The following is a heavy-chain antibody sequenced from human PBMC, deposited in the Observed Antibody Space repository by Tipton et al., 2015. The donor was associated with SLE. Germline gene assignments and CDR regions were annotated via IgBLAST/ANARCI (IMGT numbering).Heavy chain of an antibody. D-gene: IGHD1-26*01. J-gene: IGHJ4*02. CDR3: TRAKWEPDF. CDR2: INPKNGGT. CDR1: GYTFSGYY. V-gene: IGHV1-2*02. Sequence: QVQLVQSGAEVKNPGASVKVSCEASGYTFSGYYLHWVRQAPGQGLEWMGWINPKNGGTNYAQKFRGRVTMTRDTSISTAYMELNGLTSEDTAVYYCTRAKWEPDFWGQGTLVTVSS.